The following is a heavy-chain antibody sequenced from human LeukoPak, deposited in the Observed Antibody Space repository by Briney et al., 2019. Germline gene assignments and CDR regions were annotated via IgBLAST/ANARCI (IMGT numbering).Heavy chain of an antibody. J-gene: IGHJ4*02. CDR1: AFAFSSNG. CDR2: TSGSGAST. CDR3: AKDISGSYRPHYFDY. D-gene: IGHD1-26*01. Sequence: PAESLRLSCAASAFAFSSNGMRWDRQAPGKGLEWDSATSGSGASTYYADSVKGQFTISRDKSKNTLYLQMNRLRAEDTAVYYCAKDISGSYRPHYFDYWGQGTLVIVAS. V-gene: IGHV3-23*01.